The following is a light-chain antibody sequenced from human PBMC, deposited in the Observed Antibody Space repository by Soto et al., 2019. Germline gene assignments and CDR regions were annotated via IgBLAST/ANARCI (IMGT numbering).Light chain of an antibody. CDR1: QSVSSN. CDR2: GAS. CDR3: HQYNNWPPLT. Sequence: EIVMTQSPATLSVSPGERATLSCRASQSVSSNLAWYQQKPGQGPRLLIYGASTRATGIPARFSGSGSGTEFTLTISSLQSEDFAVYYCHQYNNWPPLTFGGGTKVEIK. J-gene: IGKJ4*01. V-gene: IGKV3-15*01.